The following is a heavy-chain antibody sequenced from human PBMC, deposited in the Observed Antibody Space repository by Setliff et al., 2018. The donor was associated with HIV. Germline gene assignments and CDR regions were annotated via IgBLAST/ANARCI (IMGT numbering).Heavy chain of an antibody. D-gene: IGHD6-19*01. CDR1: GYDFDFYY. V-gene: IGHV1-46*02. CDR2: INPTAGST. J-gene: IGHJ4*02. CDR3: ASHAKTVDNGLLDH. Sequence: ASVKVSCKSSGYDFDFYYVHWVRQAPGQGFEWMGVINPTAGSTTYAQRFGGRVTMTRDTSTRTVDMELSSLRSEDTAVYYCASHAKTVDNGLLDHWGQGTLVTV.